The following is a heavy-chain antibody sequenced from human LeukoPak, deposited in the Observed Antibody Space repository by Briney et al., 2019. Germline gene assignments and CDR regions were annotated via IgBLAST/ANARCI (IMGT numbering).Heavy chain of an antibody. Sequence: ASVKVSCKVSGYTLTELSMHWVRQAPGKGLEWMGGFDPEDGETIYAQKFQGRVTMTEDTSTDTAYMELSSLRSDDTAVYYCAILGYYYDSNYFDYWGQGTLVTVSS. CDR2: FDPEDGET. V-gene: IGHV1-24*01. J-gene: IGHJ4*02. D-gene: IGHD3-22*01. CDR1: GYTLTELS. CDR3: AILGYYYDSNYFDY.